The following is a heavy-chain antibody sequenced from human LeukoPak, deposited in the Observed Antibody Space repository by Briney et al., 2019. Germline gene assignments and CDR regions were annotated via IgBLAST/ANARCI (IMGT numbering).Heavy chain of an antibody. V-gene: IGHV4-59*01. CDR3: ARGLYYYDSSSYWDY. CDR2: IYYSGST. J-gene: IGHJ4*02. CDR1: GGSISSYY. D-gene: IGHD3-22*01. Sequence: PSETLSLTCTVSGGSISSYYWSWIRQPPGKGLEWIGYIYYSGSTNYNPSLKSRVTISVDTSKNQFSLKLSSVTAADTAVYYCARGLYYYDSSSYWDYWGQGTLVTVSS.